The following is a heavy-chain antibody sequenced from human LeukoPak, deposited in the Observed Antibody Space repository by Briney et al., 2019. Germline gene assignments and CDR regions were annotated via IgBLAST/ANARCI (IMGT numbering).Heavy chain of an antibody. D-gene: IGHD2-15*01. CDR3: ARWPPSGSGGSLHFDY. J-gene: IGHJ4*02. Sequence: ASVKVSCKASGHTFTSYAMHWVRQAPGQRLEWMGWINAGNGNTKYSQKFQGRVTITRDTSASTAYMELSSLRSEDTAVYYCARWPPSGSGGSLHFDYWGQGTLVTVSS. CDR2: INAGNGNT. V-gene: IGHV1-3*01. CDR1: GHTFTSYA.